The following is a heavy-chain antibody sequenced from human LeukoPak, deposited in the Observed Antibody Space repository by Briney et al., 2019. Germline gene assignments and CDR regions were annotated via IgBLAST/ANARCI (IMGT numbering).Heavy chain of an antibody. Sequence: GGSLRLSCAAPGFTFSSYWMSWVRQAPGKGLEWVANIKQDGSEKYYVDSVKGRFTISRDNAKNSLYLQMNSLRAEDTAVYYCAREYSSSWPYYYYGMDVWGQGTTVTVSS. D-gene: IGHD6-13*01. V-gene: IGHV3-7*01. CDR1: GFTFSSYW. CDR3: AREYSSSWPYYYYGMDV. CDR2: IKQDGSEK. J-gene: IGHJ6*02.